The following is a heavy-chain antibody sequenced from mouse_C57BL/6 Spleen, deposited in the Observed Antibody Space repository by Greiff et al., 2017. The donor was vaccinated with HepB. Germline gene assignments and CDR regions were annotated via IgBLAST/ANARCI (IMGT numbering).Heavy chain of an antibody. Sequence: VQLQQSGPELVKPGASVKISCKASGYAFSSSWMNWVKQRPGKGLEWIGRIYPGDGDTNYNGKFKGKATLTADKSSSTAYMQLSSLTSEDSAVYFCARSDGWGLAYWGQGTLVTVSA. CDR1: GYAFSSSW. J-gene: IGHJ3*01. CDR3: ARSDGWGLAY. CDR2: IYPGDGDT. V-gene: IGHV1-82*01. D-gene: IGHD2-3*01.